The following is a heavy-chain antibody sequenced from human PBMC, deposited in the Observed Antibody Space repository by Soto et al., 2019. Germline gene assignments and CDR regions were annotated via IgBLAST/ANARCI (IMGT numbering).Heavy chain of an antibody. CDR1: VGSISSYY. CDR3: ARGIEGWYQGRYYYGMDV. Sequence: PSETLPHTCTVSVGSISSYYLSWILQPPGKGLEWIGYIYYSGSTNYNPSLKSRVTISVDTSKNQFSLKLSSVTAADTAVYYCARGIEGWYQGRYYYGMDVWGQGTTVTVSS. J-gene: IGHJ6*02. CDR2: IYYSGST. D-gene: IGHD6-19*01. V-gene: IGHV4-59*01.